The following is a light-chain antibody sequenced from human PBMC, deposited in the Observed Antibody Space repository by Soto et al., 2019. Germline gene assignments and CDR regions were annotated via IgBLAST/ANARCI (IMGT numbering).Light chain of an antibody. J-gene: IGLJ1*01. V-gene: IGLV2-14*01. CDR1: SSDVGIYNY. CDR2: EVS. Sequence: QSALTQPASVSGSPGQSIAISCTGASSDVGIYNYVSWYQQHPGKVPKLIIYEVSNRPSGVSNRFSGSKSGNTAYLTISGLQAEDDADYYCSSYTTSTPRVFGTGTKGTV. CDR3: SSYTTSTPRV.